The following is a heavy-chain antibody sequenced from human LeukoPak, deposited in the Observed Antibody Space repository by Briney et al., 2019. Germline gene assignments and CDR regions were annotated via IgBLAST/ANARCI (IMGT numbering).Heavy chain of an antibody. V-gene: IGHV3-33*01. CDR3: ARQFDGSHPNAFDI. J-gene: IGHJ3*02. Sequence: GGSLRLSCAASGFTFSTYGMHWVRQAPGKRLEWVAVTWYDGSYKYYGDSVKGRFTISRDNSKNTLYLQMASLRVEDTAVYYCARQFDGSHPNAFDIRGQGTMVTVSS. CDR1: GFTFSTYG. D-gene: IGHD1-26*01. CDR2: TWYDGSYK.